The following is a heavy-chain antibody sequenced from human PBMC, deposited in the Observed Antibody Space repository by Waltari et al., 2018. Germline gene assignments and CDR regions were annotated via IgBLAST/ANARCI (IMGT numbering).Heavy chain of an antibody. CDR1: GGSFSGYY. J-gene: IGHJ4*02. D-gene: IGHD2-2*01. V-gene: IGHV4-34*01. CDR3: ARGRLIYCSSTSCRPFDY. Sequence: QVQLQQWGAGLLKPSETLSLTCAVYGGSFSGYYWSWIRQPPGKGLEWIGEINHSGSTNYNPSLKSRVTISVDTSKNQFSLKLSSVTAADTAVYYCARGRLIYCSSTSCRPFDYWGQGTLVTVSS. CDR2: INHSGST.